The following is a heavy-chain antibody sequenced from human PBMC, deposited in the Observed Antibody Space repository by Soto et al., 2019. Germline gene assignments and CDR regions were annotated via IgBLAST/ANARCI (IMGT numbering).Heavy chain of an antibody. CDR1: GGSFSGYY. Sequence: PSETLSLTCAVYGGSFSGYYWSWIRQPPGKGLEWIGEINHSGITNYNPSLKSRVTISVDTAQNQFSLKLSSVTAADTAVYYCARGNFLYCSSTSCYGGEYNGFEPWGQGTLVTVSS. CDR2: INHSGIT. CDR3: ARGNFLYCSSTSCYGGEYNGFEP. D-gene: IGHD2-2*01. V-gene: IGHV4-34*01. J-gene: IGHJ5*02.